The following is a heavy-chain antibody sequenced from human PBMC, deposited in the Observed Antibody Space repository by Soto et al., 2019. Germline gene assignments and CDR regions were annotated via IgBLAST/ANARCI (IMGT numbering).Heavy chain of an antibody. CDR3: ARARDGAFDI. V-gene: IGHV3-30-3*01. D-gene: IGHD3-10*01. Sequence: QVQLVESGGGVVQPGRSLRLSCAASGFTFSSYAMHWVRQAPGKGLEWVAVISYDGSNKYYADSVKGRFTISRDNSKNTLYLQMNSLRAGDTAVYYCARARDGAFDIWGQGTMVTVSS. CDR2: ISYDGSNK. J-gene: IGHJ3*02. CDR1: GFTFSSYA.